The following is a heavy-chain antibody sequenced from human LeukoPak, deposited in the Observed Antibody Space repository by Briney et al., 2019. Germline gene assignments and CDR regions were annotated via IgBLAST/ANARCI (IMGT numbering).Heavy chain of an antibody. Sequence: GGSLRLSCAASGFTFSSYAMSWVRQAPGKGLEWVSAISGSGGSTYYADSVKGRFTISRDNSKNTLYLQMNSLRAEDTAVYYCAKGGYYYGSVSYHIGDYWGQGTLVTVSS. CDR3: AKGGYYYGSVSYHIGDY. V-gene: IGHV3-23*01. J-gene: IGHJ4*02. D-gene: IGHD3-10*01. CDR1: GFTFSSYA. CDR2: ISGSGGST.